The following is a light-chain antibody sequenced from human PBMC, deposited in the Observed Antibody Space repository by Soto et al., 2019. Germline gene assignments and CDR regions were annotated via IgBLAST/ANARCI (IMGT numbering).Light chain of an antibody. J-gene: IGLJ1*01. Sequence: SVLTQPPSVSGALGQRVTISCTGSSSNIGAGYDVHWYQQLPGAAPKLLIYGHTNRPSGVPDRFSGSRSGTSASLAISGLQAEDEADYYCQPHDSSLSTYVFGTGTKLTXL. CDR2: GHT. CDR1: SSNIGAGYD. V-gene: IGLV1-40*01. CDR3: QPHDSSLSTYV.